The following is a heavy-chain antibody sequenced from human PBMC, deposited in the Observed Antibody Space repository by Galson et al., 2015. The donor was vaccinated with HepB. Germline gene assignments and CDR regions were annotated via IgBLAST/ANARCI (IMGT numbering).Heavy chain of an antibody. V-gene: IGHV1-8*01. D-gene: IGHD3-3*01. CDR2: MNPNSGNT. CDR3: ARVGKYYDFWSGYYYYMDV. Sequence: SCKASGYTFTSYDINWVRQATGQGLEWMGWMNPNSGNTGYAQKFQGRVTMTRNTSISTAYMELSSLRSEDTAVYYCARVGKYYDFWSGYYYYMDVWGKGTTVTVSS. J-gene: IGHJ6*03. CDR1: GYTFTSYD.